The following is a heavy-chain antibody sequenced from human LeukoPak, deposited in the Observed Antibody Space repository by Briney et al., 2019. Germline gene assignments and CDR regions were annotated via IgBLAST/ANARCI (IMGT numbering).Heavy chain of an antibody. CDR3: ARVTNSLAFDI. D-gene: IGHD2-8*01. Sequence: SETLSLTCTVSGDSISSTTYYWGWIRQPPGRGLAWIANIFYSGSTYYNLSLKSRVTISLDTSKNQFSLRLSSVTAADTAVYYCARVTNSLAFDIWGQGTMVTVSS. CDR1: GDSISSTTYY. CDR2: IFYSGST. J-gene: IGHJ3*02. V-gene: IGHV4-39*07.